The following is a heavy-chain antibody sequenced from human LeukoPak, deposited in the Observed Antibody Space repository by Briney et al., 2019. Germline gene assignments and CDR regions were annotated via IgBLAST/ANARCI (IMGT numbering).Heavy chain of an antibody. J-gene: IGHJ4*02. D-gene: IGHD6-6*01. Sequence: PSETLSLTCTVSGGSINSYYWSWIRQPPGKGLEWIGYIHYSGSTNYNPSLKSRVTISVDTSKNQFSLKLSSVTAADTAVYYCARDPSIAARPVTFDYWGQGTLVTVSS. CDR2: IHYSGST. CDR3: ARDPSIAARPVTFDY. V-gene: IGHV4-59*01. CDR1: GGSINSYY.